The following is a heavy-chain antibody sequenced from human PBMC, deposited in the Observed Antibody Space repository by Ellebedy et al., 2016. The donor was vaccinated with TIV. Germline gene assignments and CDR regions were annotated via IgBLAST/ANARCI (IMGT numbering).Heavy chain of an antibody. CDR1: GFTFSSYA. D-gene: IGHD5-24*01. J-gene: IGHJ4*02. Sequence: GESLKISXAASGFTFSSYAMSWVRQAPGKGLEWVSAISGNGGSTYYADSVKGRFTISRDNSKNTLYLQMNSLRAEDTAVYYCASHFGHLFTDGYNSGNFDYWGQGTLVTVSS. V-gene: IGHV3-23*01. CDR3: ASHFGHLFTDGYNSGNFDY. CDR2: ISGNGGST.